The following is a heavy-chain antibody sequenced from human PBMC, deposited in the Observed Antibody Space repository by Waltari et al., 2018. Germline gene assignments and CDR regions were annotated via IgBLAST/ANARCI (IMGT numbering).Heavy chain of an antibody. D-gene: IGHD3-10*01. CDR2: ITADGRSR. CDR3: AKADFGNPYWFFDL. Sequence: EGQLLESGGGLVQTGGSLRLSGAASGFMCRIHPLTWVRQAPGNVLEWVSPITADGRSRNYADSVKGRFTISRDNSKNILDLQMNTLRAEDTAVYFCAKADFGNPYWFFDLWGRGTLLTVSS. CDR1: GFMCRIHP. J-gene: IGHJ2*01. V-gene: IGHV3-23*01.